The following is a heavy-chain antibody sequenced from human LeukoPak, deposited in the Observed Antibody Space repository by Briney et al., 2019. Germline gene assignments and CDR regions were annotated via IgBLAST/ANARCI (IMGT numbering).Heavy chain of an antibody. J-gene: IGHJ6*02. D-gene: IGHD3-22*01. CDR2: MNPNSGNT. V-gene: IGHV1-8*01. Sequence: ASVKVSCKDSGYTFTSYDINWVRQATGQGLEWMGWMNPNSGNTGYAQKFQGRVTMTRNTSISTAYMELSSLRSEDTAVYYCARGHYYDSSGSYYYYGMDVWGQGTTVTVSS. CDR1: GYTFTSYD. CDR3: ARGHYYDSSGSYYYYGMDV.